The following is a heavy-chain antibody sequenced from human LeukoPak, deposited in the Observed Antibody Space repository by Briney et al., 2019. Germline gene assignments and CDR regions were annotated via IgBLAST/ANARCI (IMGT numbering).Heavy chain of an antibody. CDR1: GFTFSNYW. CDR3: ARGGVSRAAFDI. V-gene: IGHV3-7*05. Sequence: GGPLRLSCAASGFTFSNYWMSWVRQAPGKELEWVANIKLDGSENDYVDSVKGRFTISRDNAKNSLCLQMNSLRADDTAVYYCARGGVSRAAFDIWGQGTMVTVSS. CDR2: IKLDGSEN. J-gene: IGHJ3*02.